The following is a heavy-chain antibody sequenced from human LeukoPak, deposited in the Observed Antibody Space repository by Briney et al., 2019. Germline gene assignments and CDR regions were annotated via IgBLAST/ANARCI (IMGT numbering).Heavy chain of an antibody. Sequence: SETLSLTCTVSGGSIISYYWNWIRQPPGKGLEWIGYIYYSGSADYNPSLKSRVSMSVDTSKNQFSLKLSSVTATDTAVYYCARQRLLWFGESNSGFDYWGQGTLVTVSS. CDR3: ARQRLLWFGESNSGFDY. CDR2: IYYSGSA. V-gene: IGHV4-59*08. D-gene: IGHD3-10*01. J-gene: IGHJ4*02. CDR1: GGSIISYY.